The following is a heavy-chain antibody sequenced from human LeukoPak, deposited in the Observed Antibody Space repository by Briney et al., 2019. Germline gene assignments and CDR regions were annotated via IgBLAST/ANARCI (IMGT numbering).Heavy chain of an antibody. CDR3: ARLGSQVLFDP. CDR1: GGSIISTNYY. CDR2: VHYSGTP. V-gene: IGHV4-39*01. J-gene: IGHJ5*02. D-gene: IGHD4/OR15-4a*01. Sequence: SETLSLTCTVSGGSIISTNYYWAWIRHPPGKGLEWIASVHYSGTPYYNPSLKSRVTMSVDTSKNQFSLKLSFVTAADTAVYYCARLGSQVLFDPWGQGTLVTVSS.